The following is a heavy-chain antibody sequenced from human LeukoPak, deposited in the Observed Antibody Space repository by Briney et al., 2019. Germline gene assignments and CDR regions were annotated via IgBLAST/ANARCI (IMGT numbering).Heavy chain of an antibody. J-gene: IGHJ4*02. CDR2: IYSGGST. CDR1: GFTVSSNY. D-gene: IGHD6-13*01. CDR3: AKMGIAAAGTADY. Sequence: PGGSLRLSCAASGFTVSSNYMSWVRQAPGKGLEWVSDIYSGGSTYYADSVKGRFTISRDNSKNTLYLQMNSLRAEDMAVYYCAKMGIAAAGTADYWGQGTLVTVSS. V-gene: IGHV3-53*01.